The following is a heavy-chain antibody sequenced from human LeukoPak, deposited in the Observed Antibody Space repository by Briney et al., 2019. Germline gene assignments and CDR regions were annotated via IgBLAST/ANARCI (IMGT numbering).Heavy chain of an antibody. Sequence: GGSLRLSCAASGFTFKTYAMNLVRQVPCKGPEWVSSMSGSGSSTDYADSVKGRFTISRDNSKNTLYLQMNSLRAEDTALYYCAKDAQGLVRGGIYFDFWGQGSLVTVSS. V-gene: IGHV3-23*01. D-gene: IGHD6-19*01. CDR3: AKDAQGLVRGGIYFDF. CDR1: GFTFKTYA. CDR2: MSGSGSST. J-gene: IGHJ4*02.